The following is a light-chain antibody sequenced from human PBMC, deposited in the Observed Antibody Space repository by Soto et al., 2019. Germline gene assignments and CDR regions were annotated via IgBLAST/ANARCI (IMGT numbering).Light chain of an antibody. CDR3: QQCDNLPYT. CDR1: QDINNY. Sequence: DVLMTQSPSSLSASVGDRVTITCQASQDINNYLNWYQQKPGKAPKLLIYDASNLETGVPLRFSGGGSGTEFTFTISILQPEDIATYYCQQCDNLPYTFGQGTKLEMK. V-gene: IGKV1-33*01. J-gene: IGKJ2*01. CDR2: DAS.